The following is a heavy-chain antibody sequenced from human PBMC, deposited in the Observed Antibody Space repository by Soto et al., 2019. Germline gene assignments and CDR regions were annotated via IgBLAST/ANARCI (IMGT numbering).Heavy chain of an antibody. CDR3: ARDRHIVATIYNYYGMDV. D-gene: IGHD5-12*01. J-gene: IGHJ6*02. V-gene: IGHV1-69*13. Sequence: GASVKVSCKASGGTFSSYAISWVRQAPGQGLEWMGGIIPIFGTANYARKFQGRVTITADESTSTAYMELSSLRSEDTAVYYCARDRHIVATIYNYYGMDVWGQGTTLTVS. CDR1: GGTFSSYA. CDR2: IIPIFGTA.